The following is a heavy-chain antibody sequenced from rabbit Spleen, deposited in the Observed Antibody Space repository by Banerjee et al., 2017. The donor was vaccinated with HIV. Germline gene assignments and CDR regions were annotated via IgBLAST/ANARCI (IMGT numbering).Heavy chain of an antibody. D-gene: IGHD1-1*01. Sequence: QSLEESGGDLVKPGASLTLTCTASGVSFSVSSYMCWVRQAPGKGLEWIACIDAGSSDFTYFAAWAKGRFTISKTSSTTVTLQMTSLTAADTATYFCARNYVNAFDPWGQGTLVTVS. CDR1: GVSFSVSSY. CDR3: ARNYVNAFDP. V-gene: IGHV1S40*01. J-gene: IGHJ2*01. CDR2: IDAGSSDFT.